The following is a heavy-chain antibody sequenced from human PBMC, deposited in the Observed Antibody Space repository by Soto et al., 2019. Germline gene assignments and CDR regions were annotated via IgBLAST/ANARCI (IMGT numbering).Heavy chain of an antibody. J-gene: IGHJ5*02. V-gene: IGHV1-69*06. Sequence: SVKVSCKASGGTFSSYAISWVRQAPGQGLEWMGGIIPIFGTANYAQKFQGRVTVTADKSTSTAYMELSSLRSDDTAVYYCARGWSNYGLNRFDPWGQGTLVTASS. D-gene: IGHD4-17*01. CDR1: GGTFSSYA. CDR3: ARGWSNYGLNRFDP. CDR2: IIPIFGTA.